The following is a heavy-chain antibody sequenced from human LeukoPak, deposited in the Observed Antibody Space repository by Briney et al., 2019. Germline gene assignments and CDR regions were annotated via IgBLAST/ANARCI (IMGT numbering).Heavy chain of an antibody. CDR2: INPSGGST. J-gene: IGHJ4*02. CDR1: GYSFTNYY. Sequence: ASVKVSCKTSGYSFTNYYMHWVRQAPGQGLGWMGIINPSGGSTNYAQKFQGRVTMTRDTSTRTVYMELSSLRSEDTAVYYCARDQGLTGYFDYWGQGTLVTVSS. CDR3: ARDQGLTGYFDY. D-gene: IGHD3-9*01. V-gene: IGHV1-46*01.